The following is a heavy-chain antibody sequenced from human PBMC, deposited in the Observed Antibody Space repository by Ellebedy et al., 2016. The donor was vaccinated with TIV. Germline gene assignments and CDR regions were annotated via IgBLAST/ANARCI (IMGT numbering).Heavy chain of an antibody. CDR3: ARHRGRDGYSFDY. J-gene: IGHJ4*02. CDR2: ISPSDSQT. CDR1: GYRFTDYW. V-gene: IGHV5-51*01. D-gene: IGHD5-24*01. Sequence: GESLKISXHDSGYRFTDYWIGWVRQMPGKGLEWMGIISPSDSQTSYSPSFQGQVTMSVDKSINTAYLQWGSLKASDTAMYYCARHRGRDGYSFDYWGQGTLVTVSS.